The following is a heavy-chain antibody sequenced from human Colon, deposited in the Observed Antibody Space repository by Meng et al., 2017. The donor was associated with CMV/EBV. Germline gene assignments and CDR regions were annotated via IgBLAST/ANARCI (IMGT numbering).Heavy chain of an antibody. CDR1: GFTFRDNY. CDR3: ARDPSLITISGVVTYGMDV. Sequence: GESLKISCAASGFTFRDNYMSWIRQAPGKGLEWISYISSSSATIYYADSVKGRFTISRDNTNNALYLQMSSLRADDTAVYYCARDPSLITISGVVTYGMDVWGPGTTVTVSS. J-gene: IGHJ6*02. V-gene: IGHV3-11*04. D-gene: IGHD3-3*01. CDR2: ISSSSATI.